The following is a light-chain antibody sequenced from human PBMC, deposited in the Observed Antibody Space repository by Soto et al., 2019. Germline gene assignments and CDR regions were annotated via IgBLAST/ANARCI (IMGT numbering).Light chain of an antibody. V-gene: IGKV1-8*01. J-gene: IGKJ3*01. CDR3: QQTYNMPRT. Sequence: AIRMTHSPSSLSASTGDRVTITCRASQGISSYLAWYQQKPGKAPRLLIYAASSLQSGVPSRFSGSGSGTDFILTITSLQPEDSATYYCQQTYNMPRTFGPGTKVDI. CDR1: QGISSY. CDR2: AAS.